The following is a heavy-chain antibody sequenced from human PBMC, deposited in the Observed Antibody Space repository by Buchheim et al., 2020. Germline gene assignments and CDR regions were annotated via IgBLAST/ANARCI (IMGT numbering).Heavy chain of an antibody. Sequence: QVQLQESGPGLVKPSQTLSLTCPVSGGSISSGNYYWTWIRQPAGKGLEWIGRIYASGSTNYNPSLKSRGTISLDPSKNQFSHKLSSVTAADTAVYYCARGRGDIVVVTSFDSWGQGTL. V-gene: IGHV4-61*02. CDR2: IYASGST. CDR3: ARGRGDIVVVTSFDS. CDR1: GGSISSGNYY. J-gene: IGHJ4*02. D-gene: IGHD2-21*02.